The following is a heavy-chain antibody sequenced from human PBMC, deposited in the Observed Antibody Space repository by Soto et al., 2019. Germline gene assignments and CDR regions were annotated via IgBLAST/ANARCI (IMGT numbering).Heavy chain of an antibody. CDR1: GFTFSSYW. V-gene: IGHV3-74*01. CDR2: INSDGSST. D-gene: IGHD2-15*01. CDR3: VRTSLVVAAATREDY. Sequence: EVQLVESGGGLVQPGGSLRLSCAASGFTFSSYWMHWVRQAPGKGLVWVSRINSDGSSTSYADSVKGRFTISRDNAKNTLYLQKNSLRAVDTAVYYCVRTSLVVAAATREDYWGQGTLVSVSS. J-gene: IGHJ4*02.